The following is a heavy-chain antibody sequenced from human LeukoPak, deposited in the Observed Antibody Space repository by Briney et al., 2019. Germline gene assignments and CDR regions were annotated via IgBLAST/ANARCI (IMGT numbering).Heavy chain of an antibody. CDR1: GGTFSSYA. Sequence: SVKVSCKASGGTFSSYAISWVRQAPGQGLEWMGRIIPILGIANYAQKFQGRVTITADKSTSTAYMELSSLRSEDTAVYYCARVWDIVATDNPKFRRYEYWGQGTLVTASS. J-gene: IGHJ4*02. D-gene: IGHD5-12*01. CDR2: IIPILGIA. V-gene: IGHV1-69*04. CDR3: ARVWDIVATDNPKFRRYEY.